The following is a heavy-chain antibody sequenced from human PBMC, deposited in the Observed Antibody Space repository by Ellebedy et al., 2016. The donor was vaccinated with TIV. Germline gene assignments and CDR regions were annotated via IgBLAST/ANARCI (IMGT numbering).Heavy chain of an antibody. Sequence: GESLKISXAASGFTVSSNYMSWVRQAPGKGLEWVSVIYSGGSTYYADSVKGRFTISRDNSKNTLYLQMNSLRAEDTAVYYCARDGGMIVAFDYWGQGTLVTVSS. J-gene: IGHJ4*02. D-gene: IGHD3-22*01. V-gene: IGHV3-66*01. CDR2: IYSGGST. CDR1: GFTVSSNY. CDR3: ARDGGMIVAFDY.